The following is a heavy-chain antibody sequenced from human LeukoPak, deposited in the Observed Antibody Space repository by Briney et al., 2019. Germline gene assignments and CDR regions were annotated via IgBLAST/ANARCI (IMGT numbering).Heavy chain of an antibody. D-gene: IGHD2-21*02. CDR1: GFTFSNVW. CDR3: ASGVVTDAFDI. CDR2: IWYDGSNK. J-gene: IGHJ3*02. V-gene: IGHV3-33*08. Sequence: PGGSLRLSCAASGFTFSNVWMSWVRQAPGKGLEWVAVIWYDGSNKYYADSVKGRFTISRDNFKNTLYLQMNSLRAEDTAVYYCASGVVTDAFDIWGQGTMVTVSS.